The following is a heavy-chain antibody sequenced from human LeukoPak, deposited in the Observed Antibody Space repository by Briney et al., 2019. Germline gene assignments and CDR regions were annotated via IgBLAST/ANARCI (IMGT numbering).Heavy chain of an antibody. CDR2: INPSGGST. D-gene: IGHD1-7*01. V-gene: IGHV1-46*01. CDR3: ARGYNWNSGSDY. Sequence: ASVTVSCKASGYTFTSYYMHWVRQAPGQGLEWMGIINPSGGSTSYAQKFQGRVTMTRDMSTSTVYMELSSLTSEDTAVYYCARGYNWNSGSDYWGQGTLVTVSS. CDR1: GYTFTSYY. J-gene: IGHJ4*02.